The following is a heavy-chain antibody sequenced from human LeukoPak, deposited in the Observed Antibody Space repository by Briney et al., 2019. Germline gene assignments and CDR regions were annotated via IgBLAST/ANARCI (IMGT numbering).Heavy chain of an antibody. CDR3: ARDRPGRHCSTTRCYIASPFDP. Sequence: GASVKVSCKASKGTFSSYAISWVRQAPGQGLEWMGGIIPIFCTAIYAQKLQGRVTITADDSTSTAYMELSSLRSEDTAVYYCARDRPGRHCSTTRCYIASPFDPWGQGTLVTVSS. CDR2: IIPIFCTA. J-gene: IGHJ5*02. D-gene: IGHD2-2*02. V-gene: IGHV1-69*13. CDR1: KGTFSSYA.